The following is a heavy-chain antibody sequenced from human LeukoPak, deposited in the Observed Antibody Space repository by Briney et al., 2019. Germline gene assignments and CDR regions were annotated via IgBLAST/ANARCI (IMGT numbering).Heavy chain of an antibody. J-gene: IGHJ3*02. CDR3: ARGSTVTNFDAFDI. CDR1: GYSISSGYY. Sequence: PSETLSLTCTVSGYSISSGYYRGWIRQPPGKGLEWIGSIYHSGSTYYNPSLKSRVTISVDTSKNQFSLKLSSVTAADTAVYYCARGSTVTNFDAFDIWGQGTMVTVSS. V-gene: IGHV4-38-2*02. CDR2: IYHSGST. D-gene: IGHD4-17*01.